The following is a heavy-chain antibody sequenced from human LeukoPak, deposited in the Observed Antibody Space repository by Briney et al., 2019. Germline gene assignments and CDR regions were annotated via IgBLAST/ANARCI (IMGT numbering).Heavy chain of an antibody. Sequence: ASVKVSCKASGGTFSSYAISWVRQAPGQGLEWMGGIIPIFGTANYAQKFQGRVTITADESTSTAYMELSSLRSEDTAVYYCASLLYPDTNYYYYYMDVWGKGTTVTISS. V-gene: IGHV1-69*13. CDR1: GGTFSSYA. CDR3: ASLLYPDTNYYYYYMDV. J-gene: IGHJ6*03. CDR2: IIPIFGTA.